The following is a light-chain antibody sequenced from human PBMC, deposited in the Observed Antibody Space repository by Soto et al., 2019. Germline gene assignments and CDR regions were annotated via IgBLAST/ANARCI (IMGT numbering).Light chain of an antibody. Sequence: EIVLTQSPATLSLSPGERATLSCRASQSVSTHLAWFQQRPGQAPRLLIYDASSRATGIPARFSGSGSGTDFTLTISSLEPEDFAVYYCQQRSNWTPTHTFGGGTKVEIK. V-gene: IGKV3-11*01. J-gene: IGKJ4*01. CDR1: QSVSTH. CDR2: DAS. CDR3: QQRSNWTPTHT.